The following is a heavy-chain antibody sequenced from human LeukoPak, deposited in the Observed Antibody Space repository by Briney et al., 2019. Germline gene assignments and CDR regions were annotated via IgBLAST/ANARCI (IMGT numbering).Heavy chain of an antibody. CDR3: ARRTHDIVVVPAAIFDY. J-gene: IGHJ4*02. D-gene: IGHD2-2*01. CDR2: INHSGST. Sequence: SSETLSLTCAVYGGSFSGYYWSWIRQPPGKGLEWIGEINHSGSTNYNPSLKSRVTISVDTSKNQFSLKLSSVTAADTAVHYCARRTHDIVVVPAAIFDYWGQGTLVTVSS. CDR1: GGSFSGYY. V-gene: IGHV4-34*01.